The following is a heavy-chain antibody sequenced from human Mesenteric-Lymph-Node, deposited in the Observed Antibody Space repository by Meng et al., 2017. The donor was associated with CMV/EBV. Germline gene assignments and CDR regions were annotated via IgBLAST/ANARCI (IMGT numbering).Heavy chain of an antibody. V-gene: IGHV4-4*02. CDR2: IYHSGST. D-gene: IGHD6-13*01. CDR3: ARDLRPGIAAAAGGGYYFDY. CDR1: SSSNW. Sequence: SSSNWWSWVRQPPGKGLEWIGEIYHSGSTNYNPSLKSRVTISVDKSKNQFSLKLSSVTAADTAVYYCARDLRPGIAAAAGGGYYFDYWGQGTLVTVSS. J-gene: IGHJ4*02.